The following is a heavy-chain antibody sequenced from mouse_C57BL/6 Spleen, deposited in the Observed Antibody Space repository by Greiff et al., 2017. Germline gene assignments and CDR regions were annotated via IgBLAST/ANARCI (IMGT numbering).Heavy chain of an antibody. V-gene: IGHV1-53*01. CDR3: AINEITTVVATDYYAMDY. D-gene: IGHD1-1*01. CDR1: GYTFTSYW. CDR2: INPSNGGT. Sequence: QVQLQQPGTELVKPGASVKLSCKASGYTFTSYWMHWVKQRPGQGLEWIGNINPSNGGTNYNEKFKSKATLTVDKSSSTAYMQLSSLTSEDSAVYYCAINEITTVVATDYYAMDYWGQGTSVTVSS. J-gene: IGHJ4*01.